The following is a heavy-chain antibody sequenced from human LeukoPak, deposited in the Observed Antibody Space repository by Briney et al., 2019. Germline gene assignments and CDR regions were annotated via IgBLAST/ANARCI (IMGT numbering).Heavy chain of an antibody. V-gene: IGHV4-39*01. Sequence: GSLRLSCTASGFTFSSYSMNWVRQPPGKGLEWIGSIYYSGSTYYNPSLKSRVTISVDTSKNQFSLKLSSVTAADTAVYYCARQYGGYSSGWYYFDYWGQGTLVTVSS. J-gene: IGHJ4*02. CDR2: IYYSGST. D-gene: IGHD6-19*01. CDR3: ARQYGGYSSGWYYFDY. CDR1: GFTFSSYSMN.